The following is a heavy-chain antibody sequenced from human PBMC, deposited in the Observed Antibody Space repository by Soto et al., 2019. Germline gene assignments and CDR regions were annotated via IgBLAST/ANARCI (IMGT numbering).Heavy chain of an antibody. CDR1: GGSFRGFY. V-gene: IGHV4-34*01. CDR2: INHVGIT. CDR3: ASPRFGVYYFDY. D-gene: IGHD3-16*01. Sequence: SETLSLTCAVSGGSFRGFYWTWIRQSPGKGLEWLGDINHVGITNYNPSLKSRVSIPVDTSKSQFSLKLSSVTAADTAVYYCASPRFGVYYFDYWGQGTLVTAPQ. J-gene: IGHJ4*02.